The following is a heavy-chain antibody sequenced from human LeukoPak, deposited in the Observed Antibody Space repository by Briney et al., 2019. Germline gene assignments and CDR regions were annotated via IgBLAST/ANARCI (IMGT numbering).Heavy chain of an antibody. D-gene: IGHD6-13*01. CDR1: GGSISSGGYS. CDR2: IYHSGST. CDR3: ARHGTAYSSSSYFDY. V-gene: IGHV4-30-2*01. J-gene: IGHJ4*02. Sequence: PSETLSLTCAVSGGSISSGGYSWSWIRQPPGKGLEWIGYIYHSGSTYYNPSLKSRVTISVDTSKNQFSLKLSSVTAADTAVYYCARHGTAYSSSSYFDYWGQGILVTVSS.